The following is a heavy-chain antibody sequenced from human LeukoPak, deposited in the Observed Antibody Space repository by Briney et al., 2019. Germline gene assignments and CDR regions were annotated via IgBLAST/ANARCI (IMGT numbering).Heavy chain of an antibody. V-gene: IGHV3-20*04. CDR3: AKDRTGLLVVPAALDY. D-gene: IGHD2-2*01. Sequence: GGSLRLSCAASGFSFDDYGLTWVRQAPGKGLEWVSGINWNGDSTDYADSVKGRFTISRDNSKNTLYLQMNSLRAEDTAVYYCAKDRTGLLVVPAALDYWGQGTLVAVSS. J-gene: IGHJ4*02. CDR1: GFSFDDYG. CDR2: INWNGDST.